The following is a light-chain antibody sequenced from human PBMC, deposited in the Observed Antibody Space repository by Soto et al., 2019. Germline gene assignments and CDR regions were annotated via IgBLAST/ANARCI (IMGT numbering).Light chain of an antibody. J-gene: IGLJ1*01. Sequence: QSALTQPASVSGSPGQSITISCTGTSSDGGVYDYVSWYQQHPGKAPQLMIYAVSNRPSGVSNRFSASKSGNTASLFISGLQAEDEADYYCSSYTSDSSYVFGSGTKVT. V-gene: IGLV2-14*01. CDR2: AVS. CDR3: SSYTSDSSYV. CDR1: SSDGGVYDY.